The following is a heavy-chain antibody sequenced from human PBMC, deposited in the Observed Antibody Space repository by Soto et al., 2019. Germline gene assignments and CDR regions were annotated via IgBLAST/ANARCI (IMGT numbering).Heavy chain of an antibody. Sequence: QVQLVQSGAEVKKPGASVKVSCKASGYTLSSNYMVWVRQAPGQGLECMGIINTSGGSTDYAQKFQGRLTMTRDTSPNTVYMELSSLRSEDTAVYYCASLEITGYWGQGTQVTVSS. CDR2: INTSGGST. CDR3: ASLEITGY. D-gene: IGHD3-16*01. V-gene: IGHV1-46*01. J-gene: IGHJ4*02. CDR1: GYTLSSNY.